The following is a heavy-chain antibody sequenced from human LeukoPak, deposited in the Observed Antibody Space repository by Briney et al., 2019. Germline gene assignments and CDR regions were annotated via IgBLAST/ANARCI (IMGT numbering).Heavy chain of an antibody. J-gene: IGHJ4*02. D-gene: IGHD3-10*01. CDR2: ISTNGGST. Sequence: GGSLRLSCAASGFTFSNCALHWVRQAPGKGVEYVSGISTNGGSTYYADSVKGRFTISRDNAKNSLYLQMNSLRAEDTAVYYCARLGFYGSGSYSNDYWGQGTLVTVSS. CDR3: ARLGFYGSGSYSNDY. CDR1: GFTFSNCA. V-gene: IGHV3-64*02.